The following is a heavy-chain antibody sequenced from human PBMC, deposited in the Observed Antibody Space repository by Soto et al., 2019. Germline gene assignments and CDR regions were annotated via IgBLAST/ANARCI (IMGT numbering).Heavy chain of an antibody. CDR2: IYYSGST. V-gene: IGHV4-31*03. J-gene: IGHJ3*02. Sequence: LSLTCTVSGGSISSGGYYWSWIRQHPGKGLEWIGYIYYSGSTSYNPSRKSRVTISVDTSKNQFSLKLSSVTAADTAVYYCARDTRSGSRNDAFDIWGQGTMVTVSS. CDR1: GGSISSGGYY. CDR3: ARDTRSGSRNDAFDI. D-gene: IGHD3-10*01.